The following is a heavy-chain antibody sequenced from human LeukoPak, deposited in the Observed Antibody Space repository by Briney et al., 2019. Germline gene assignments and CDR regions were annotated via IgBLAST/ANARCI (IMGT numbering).Heavy chain of an antibody. D-gene: IGHD2-15*01. J-gene: IGHJ3*02. Sequence: PGXXLXXSXAASGXTVSSNYMSWVRQAPGKGLEWVSVIYSGGSTYYADSVKGRFTISRHNSKNTLYLQMNSLRAEDTAVYYCARGRLGYCSGGSCYSDDAFDIWGQGTMVTV. CDR2: IYSGGST. CDR1: GXTVSSNY. V-gene: IGHV3-53*04. CDR3: ARGRLGYCSGGSCYSDDAFDI.